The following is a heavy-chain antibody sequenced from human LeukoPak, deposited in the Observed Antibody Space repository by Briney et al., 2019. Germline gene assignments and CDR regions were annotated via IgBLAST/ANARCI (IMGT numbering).Heavy chain of an antibody. CDR1: GGSFSGYY. Sequence: SETLSLTCAVYGGSFSGYYRSWIRQPPGKGLEWIGEINHSGSTNYNPSLKSRVTISVDTSKNQFSLKLSSVTAADTAVYYCARRMTTVVTTEGYYFDYWGQGTLVTVSS. CDR2: INHSGST. CDR3: ARRMTTVVTTEGYYFDY. J-gene: IGHJ4*02. V-gene: IGHV4-34*01. D-gene: IGHD4-23*01.